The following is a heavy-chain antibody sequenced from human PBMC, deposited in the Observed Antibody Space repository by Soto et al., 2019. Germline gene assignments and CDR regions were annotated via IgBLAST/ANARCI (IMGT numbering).Heavy chain of an antibody. Sequence: SETLSLTCTVSGGSISSSSYYWGWIRQPPGKGLEWIGRIYYSGSTYYNPSLKSRVTISVDTSKNQFSLKLSFVTAADTAVYYWASKWQEGPNWFDPWGQGTLVTVSS. J-gene: IGHJ5*02. D-gene: IGHD2-8*01. CDR2: IYYSGST. CDR3: ASKWQEGPNWFDP. V-gene: IGHV4-39*01. CDR1: GGSISSSSYY.